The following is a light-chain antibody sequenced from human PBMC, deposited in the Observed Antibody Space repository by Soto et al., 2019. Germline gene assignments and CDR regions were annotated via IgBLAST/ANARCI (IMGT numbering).Light chain of an antibody. V-gene: IGLV2-11*02. CDR2: DVN. Sequence: QSVLTQPRSVSGSPGQSVTISCTGTSSDVGGYNYVSWYQQHPGKAPKIMIYDVNKRPSGVPDRFSGSKSGNTASLTISGLQAEDEADYYCCSYAGSYAVVFGGGTKVTVL. CDR3: CSYAGSYAVV. CDR1: SSDVGGYNY. J-gene: IGLJ2*01.